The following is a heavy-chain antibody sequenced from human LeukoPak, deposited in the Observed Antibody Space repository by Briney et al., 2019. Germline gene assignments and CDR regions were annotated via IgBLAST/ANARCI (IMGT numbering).Heavy chain of an antibody. J-gene: IGHJ3*02. D-gene: IGHD3-22*01. CDR3: ARYAGRPYDSSGYYYWIDAFDI. CDR2: INPNSGGT. V-gene: IGHV1-2*02. CDR1: GYTFTGYY. Sequence: ASVKVSCKASGYTFTGYYMHWVRQAPGQGLEWMGWINPNSGGTNYAQKFQGRVTMTRDTSKNQFSLKLSSVTAADTAVYYCARYAGRPYDSSGYYYWIDAFDIWGQGTMVTVSS.